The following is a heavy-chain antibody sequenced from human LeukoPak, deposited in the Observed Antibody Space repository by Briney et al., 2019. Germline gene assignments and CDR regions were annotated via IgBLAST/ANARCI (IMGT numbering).Heavy chain of an antibody. D-gene: IGHD3-16*01. J-gene: IGHJ4*02. CDR1: GGTFSSYA. CDR3: AQGEVPDYFDY. CDR2: IIPNFGTA. Sequence: SVKVSCKASGGTFSSYAISWVRQAPGQGLEWMGGIIPNFGTANYAQKFQGRVTITADESTSTAYMELSSLRSEDTAVYYCAQGEVPDYFDYWGQGTLVTVSS. V-gene: IGHV1-69*01.